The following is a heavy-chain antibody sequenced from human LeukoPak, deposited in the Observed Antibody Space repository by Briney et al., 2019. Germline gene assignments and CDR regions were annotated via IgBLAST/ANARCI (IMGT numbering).Heavy chain of an antibody. CDR2: ITHEGGDA. CDR1: GFTFSAHW. CDR3: ARVLTYFDL. J-gene: IGHJ5*01. Sequence: GGSLRLSCAGSGFTFSAHWMHWVRQGPGKGLVWVARITHEGGDANYADSVKGRFTISGDNANKVLYLEMNSLTADDTGVYYCARVLTYFDLWGQGTLVTVSS. V-gene: IGHV3-74*01.